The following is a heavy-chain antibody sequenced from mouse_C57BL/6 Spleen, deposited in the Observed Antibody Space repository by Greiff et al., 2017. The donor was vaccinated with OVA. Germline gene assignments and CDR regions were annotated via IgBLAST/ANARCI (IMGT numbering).Heavy chain of an antibody. V-gene: IGHV5-17*01. Sequence: EVQLQESGGGLVKPGGSLKLSCAASGFTFSDYGMHWVRQAPEKGLEWVAYISSGSSTIYYPDTVKGRFTISRDNAKNTLFLQMTRLRSEDTAMYYGARRDSYYAMDYWGQGTSVTVSS. CDR3: ARRDSYYAMDY. CDR1: GFTFSDYG. CDR2: ISSGSSTI. J-gene: IGHJ4*01.